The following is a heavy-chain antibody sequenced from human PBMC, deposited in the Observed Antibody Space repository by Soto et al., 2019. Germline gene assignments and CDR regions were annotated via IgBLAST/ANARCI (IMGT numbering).Heavy chain of an antibody. CDR1: GYSFTSYW. J-gene: IGHJ6*02. Sequence: PGESLKISCKGSGYSFTSYWIGWVRQMPGKGLEWMGIIYPGDSNTRYSPSLQGQVTISVDKSISTAYLQWSSLKASDTAIYYCARQAAAGKYYYAMDVWGQGTTVTVSS. V-gene: IGHV5-51*01. CDR2: IYPGDSNT. CDR3: ARQAAAGKYYYAMDV. D-gene: IGHD6-13*01.